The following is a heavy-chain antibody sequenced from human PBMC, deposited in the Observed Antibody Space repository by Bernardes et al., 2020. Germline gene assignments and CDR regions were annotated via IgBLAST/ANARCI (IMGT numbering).Heavy chain of an antibody. CDR1: GGSFSGYY. J-gene: IGHJ5*02. CDR2: INHSGST. CDR3: ARHYSNYYNWFDP. Sequence: SETLSLTCAVYGGSFSGYYWSWIRQPPGKGLEWIGEINHSGSTNYNPSLKSRVTISVDTSKNQFSLKLSSVTAADTAVYYCARHYSNYYNWFDPWGQGTLVTVSS. V-gene: IGHV4-34*01. D-gene: IGHD4-4*01.